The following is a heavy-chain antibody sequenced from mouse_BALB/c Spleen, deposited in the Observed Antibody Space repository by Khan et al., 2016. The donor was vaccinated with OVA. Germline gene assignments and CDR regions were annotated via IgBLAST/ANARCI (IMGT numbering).Heavy chain of an antibody. CDR3: ARAYYRHWYFDV. D-gene: IGHD2-14*01. Sequence: EVELVESGGGLVQPGESLKLSCKSNEYEFPSHDMSWVRKTPEKRLELVAVINSDGGTTYYPDTMEGRFIISRDNTKKTLYLQMSSLRSEDTASYYWARAYYRHWYFDVWGAGTTVTVSS. V-gene: IGHV5-2*01. J-gene: IGHJ1*01. CDR2: INSDGGTT. CDR1: EYEFPSHD.